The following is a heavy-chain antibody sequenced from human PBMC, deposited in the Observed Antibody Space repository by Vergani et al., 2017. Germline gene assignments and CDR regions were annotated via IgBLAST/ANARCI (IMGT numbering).Heavy chain of an antibody. CDR1: GFTFSSYG. D-gene: IGHD3-22*01. Sequence: QVQLVESGGGVVQPGRSLRLSCAASGFTFSSYGMHWVREAPGKGREWVAVIWYDGSNKYYADSVKGGLTISRVNSKNTLYMQMNSLRAEDTAVYYCARALVVVTTLAGYWGQGTLVTVFS. CDR2: IWYDGSNK. CDR3: ARALVVVTTLAGY. J-gene: IGHJ4*02. V-gene: IGHV3-33*01.